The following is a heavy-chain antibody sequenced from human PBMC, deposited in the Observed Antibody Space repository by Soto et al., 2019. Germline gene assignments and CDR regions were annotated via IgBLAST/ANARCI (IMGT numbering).Heavy chain of an antibody. CDR2: IIPIFGTA. CDR1: GGTFSSSA. J-gene: IGHJ4*02. D-gene: IGHD5-18*01. Sequence: QVQLVQSGAEVKKPGSSVKVSCKASGGTFSSSAISWVRQAPGQGLEWMGGIIPIFGTANYAQKFQGRVTINAYDSTMKAYMEVRSVRAKDPGVYCCARDTGGDSYDHSRWYWDYWVQGTMVTFSS. V-gene: IGHV1-69*12. CDR3: ARDTGGDSYDHSRWYWDY.